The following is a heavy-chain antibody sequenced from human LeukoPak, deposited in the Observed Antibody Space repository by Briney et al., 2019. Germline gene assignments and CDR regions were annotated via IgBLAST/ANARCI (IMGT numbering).Heavy chain of an antibody. J-gene: IGHJ4*02. V-gene: IGHV3-33*06. CDR3: AKDISGRSYRYCDY. Sequence: PGGSLRLSCAASGFTFSSYGMHWVRQAPGKGLEWVAVIWYDGSNKYYADSVKGRFTISRDNSKNTLHLQMNSLRAEDTAVYYCAKDISGRSYRYCDYWGQGTLVTVSS. CDR2: IWYDGSNK. CDR1: GFTFSSYG. D-gene: IGHD3-16*02.